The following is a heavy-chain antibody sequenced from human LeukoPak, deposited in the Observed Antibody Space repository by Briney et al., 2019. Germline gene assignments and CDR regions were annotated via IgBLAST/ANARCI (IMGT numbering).Heavy chain of an antibody. V-gene: IGHV3-21*01. Sequence: GGSLRLSCAASGFTFSSYSMNWVRRAPGKGLEWVSSISSSSSYIYYADSVKGRFTISRDNAKNSLYLQMNSLRAEDTAVYYCARGSGYGKGHDYWGQGTLVTVSS. D-gene: IGHD6-25*01. CDR1: GFTFSSYS. J-gene: IGHJ4*02. CDR3: ARGSGYGKGHDY. CDR2: ISSSSSYI.